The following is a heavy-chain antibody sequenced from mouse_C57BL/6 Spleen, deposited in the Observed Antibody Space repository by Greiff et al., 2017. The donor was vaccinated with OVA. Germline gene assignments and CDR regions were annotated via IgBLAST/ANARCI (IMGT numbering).Heavy chain of an antibody. J-gene: IGHJ4*01. D-gene: IGHD1-1*01. CDR3: AKATRYPYAMDY. CDR2: ISSGSSTI. V-gene: IGHV5-17*01. CDR1: GFTFSDYG. Sequence: EVQLVESGGGLVKPGGSLKLSCAASGFTFSDYGMHWVRQAPEQGLEWVAYISSGSSTIDYADTVKGRFTISRDNAKNTLFLQMTSLRSEDTAMYYCAKATRYPYAMDYWGQGTSVTVSS.